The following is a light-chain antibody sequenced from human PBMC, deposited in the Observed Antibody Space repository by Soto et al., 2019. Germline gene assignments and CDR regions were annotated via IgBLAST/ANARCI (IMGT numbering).Light chain of an antibody. Sequence: DIQMTQSPSSLSASVGDRVTITCQASQDISNHLNWYQLQPGEAPKLLIYAASNLETGVPSRFSGGGSGTDFTFTISSLQPEDIAIYYCQQHGSLPYIFGQGTKLEIK. CDR3: QQHGSLPYI. CDR1: QDISNH. J-gene: IGKJ2*01. CDR2: AAS. V-gene: IGKV1-33*01.